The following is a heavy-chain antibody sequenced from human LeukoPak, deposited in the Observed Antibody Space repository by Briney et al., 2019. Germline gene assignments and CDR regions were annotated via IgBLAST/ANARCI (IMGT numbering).Heavy chain of an antibody. CDR2: IYYSGST. J-gene: IGHJ4*02. Sequence: SETLSLTCTVSGGSISSYYWSWIRQPPGKGLEWIGYIYYSGSTNYNPSLKSRVTISVDTSKNQFSLKLSSVTAADTAVYYCASSRFGDGPDYWGQGTLVTVSS. D-gene: IGHD3-10*01. CDR3: ASSRFGDGPDY. CDR1: GGSISSYY. V-gene: IGHV4-59*08.